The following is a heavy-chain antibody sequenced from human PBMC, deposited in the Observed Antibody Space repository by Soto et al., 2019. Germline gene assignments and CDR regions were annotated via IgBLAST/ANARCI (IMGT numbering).Heavy chain of an antibody. CDR1: DFSFNPCV. D-gene: IGHD2-15*01. CDR2: ISGNTGIT. V-gene: IGHV3-23*01. J-gene: IGHJ5*02. Sequence: GGSQRLSCVDSDFSFNPCVMTWVRQAPGKVLEWVSAISGNTGITYYADSVKGRFTISRDNSKNTLYLQMNSLRAEDTAVYYCAKGAESGVVVDWFDPWGQGALVTVSS. CDR3: AKGAESGVVVDWFDP.